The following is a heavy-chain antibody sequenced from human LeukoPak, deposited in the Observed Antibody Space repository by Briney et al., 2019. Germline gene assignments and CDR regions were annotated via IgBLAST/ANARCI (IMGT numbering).Heavy chain of an antibody. CDR2: IYYSGST. J-gene: IGHJ2*01. V-gene: IGHV4-59*06. CDR1: GGSISSYY. CDR3: ARTRSDYGDWYFDL. D-gene: IGHD4-17*01. Sequence: TSETLSLTCTVSGGSISSYYWSWIRQHPGKGLEWIGYIYYSGSTYYNPSLKSRVTISVDTSKNQFSLKLSSVTAADTAVYYCARTRSDYGDWYFDLWGRGTLVTVSS.